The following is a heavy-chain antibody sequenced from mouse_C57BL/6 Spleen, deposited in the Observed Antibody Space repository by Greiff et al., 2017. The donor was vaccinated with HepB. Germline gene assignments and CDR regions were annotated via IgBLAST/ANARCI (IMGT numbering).Heavy chain of an antibody. Sequence: ESGPGLVKPSQSLSLTCSVTGYSITSGYYWNWIRQFPGNKREWMGYISYDGSNNYNPSLKNRISITRETSKNQFFLKLNSVTTEDTATYYWASPLYGSSRAWFAYWGQGTLVTVSA. J-gene: IGHJ3*01. CDR3: ASPLYGSSRAWFAY. CDR1: GYSITSGYY. CDR2: ISYDGSN. D-gene: IGHD1-1*01. V-gene: IGHV3-6*01.